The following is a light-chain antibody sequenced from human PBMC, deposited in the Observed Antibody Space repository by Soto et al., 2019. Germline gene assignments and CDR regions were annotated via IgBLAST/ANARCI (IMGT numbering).Light chain of an antibody. CDR2: AAS. CDR1: QSIKSY. V-gene: IGKV1-17*01. CDR3: QQLTSFPFT. J-gene: IGKJ5*01. Sequence: DIQMTQSPSSLSASVGDTVTITCRASQSIKSYLNWYQQKPGKAPKLLIFAASRLQSGVPSRFGGSGSGTEFTLTISSLLPEDFATYHCQQLTSFPFTFGQGTRLEIK.